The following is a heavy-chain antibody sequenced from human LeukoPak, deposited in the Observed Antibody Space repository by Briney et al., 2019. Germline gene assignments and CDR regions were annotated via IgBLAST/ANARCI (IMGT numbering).Heavy chain of an antibody. V-gene: IGHV3-66*01. Sequence: GGSLRLSCAASGFTVSSNYMSWVRQAPGKGLEWVSVIYSGGSTYYADSVKGRFTISRDNSKNTLYLQMNSLRAEDTAVYYCARDKGVLWFGERREGYYGMDVWGQGTTVTVSS. CDR1: GFTVSSNY. CDR2: IYSGGST. CDR3: ARDKGVLWFGERREGYYGMDV. J-gene: IGHJ6*02. D-gene: IGHD3-10*01.